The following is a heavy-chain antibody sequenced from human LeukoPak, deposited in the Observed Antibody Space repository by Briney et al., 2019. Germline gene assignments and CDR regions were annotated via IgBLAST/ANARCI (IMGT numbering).Heavy chain of an antibody. CDR1: GFTFYSYS. V-gene: IGHV3-21*01. D-gene: IGHD3-22*01. CDR2: ISSSSSYI. J-gene: IGHJ4*02. Sequence: PGGSLRLSCAASGFTFYSYSTNWVRQAPGKGLEWVSSISSSSSYIYYADSVKGRFTISRDNAKNSLHLQMNSLRAEDTAVYYCAKNYYDSSGLFDYWGQGNLVIVSS. CDR3: AKNYYDSSGLFDY.